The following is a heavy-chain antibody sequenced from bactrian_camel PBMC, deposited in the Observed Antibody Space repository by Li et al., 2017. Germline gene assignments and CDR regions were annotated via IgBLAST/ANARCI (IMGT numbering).Heavy chain of an antibody. Sequence: HVQLVESGGGSVQTGGSLRLSCAVSADTYSSSVVGWFRQAPKKEREWVASIYTSGGVAHYVDSVKGRFTISQDNAKGTLYLQMNSLKPEDTALYYCVADPSVFPVCVIGVMRTDYRGQGTQVTVS. CDR1: ADTYSSSV. J-gene: IGHJ4*01. V-gene: IGHV3S54*01. CDR2: IYTSGGVA. CDR3: VADPSVFPVCVIGVMRTDY. D-gene: IGHD7*01.